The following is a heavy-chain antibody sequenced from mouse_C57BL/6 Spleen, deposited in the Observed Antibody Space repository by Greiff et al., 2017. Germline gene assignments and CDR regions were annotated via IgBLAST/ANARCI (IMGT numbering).Heavy chain of an antibody. CDR3: TRSDYDEGTYYFDY. J-gene: IGHJ2*01. D-gene: IGHD2-4*01. V-gene: IGHV1-15*01. CDR1: GYTFTDYE. CDR2: IDPETGGT. Sequence: QVQLQQSGAELVRPGASVTLSCKASGYTFTDYEMHWVKQTPVHGLEWIGAIDPETGGTAYNQKFKGQAILTADKSSSTAYMELRSLTSEDSAVYYCTRSDYDEGTYYFDYWGQGTTLTVSS.